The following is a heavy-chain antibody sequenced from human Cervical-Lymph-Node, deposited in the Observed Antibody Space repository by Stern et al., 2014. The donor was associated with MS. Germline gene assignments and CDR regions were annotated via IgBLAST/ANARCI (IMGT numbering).Heavy chain of an antibody. D-gene: IGHD3-16*01. V-gene: IGHV1-3*01. CDR2: INVGNGNT. CDR1: GYTFTTYA. Sequence: QVQLMQSGAEVRKPGASGKVSCKASGYTFTTYAMHWVRQAPGQSLEWMGWINVGNGNTKFSQKFQGRVNITRDTSASTAYMALSSLRSEDTAVYYCARGLRGGAFDPWGQGTLVTVSS. CDR3: ARGLRGGAFDP. J-gene: IGHJ5*02.